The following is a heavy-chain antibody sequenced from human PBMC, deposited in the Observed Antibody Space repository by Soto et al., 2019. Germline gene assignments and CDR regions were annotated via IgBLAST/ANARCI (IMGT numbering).Heavy chain of an antibody. V-gene: IGHV4-59*01. CDR1: GGSISNYY. J-gene: IGHJ5*02. CDR2: IYSSGTT. D-gene: IGHD3-16*01. Sequence: SETLSLTCTVSGGSISNYYWSLIRQPPGKGLEWIGYIYSSGTTNYNPSLKSRVTISVDTSKKQFSLKLTSVTAADTAVYYCARVAEGGRLVSWFDPWGQGPMVTAPQ. CDR3: ARVAEGGRLVSWFDP.